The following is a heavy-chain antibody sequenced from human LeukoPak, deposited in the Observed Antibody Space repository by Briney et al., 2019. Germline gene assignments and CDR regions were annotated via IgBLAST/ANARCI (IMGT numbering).Heavy chain of an antibody. J-gene: IGHJ6*03. Sequence: RASVKVSCKASGLPFTTYGITWVRQAPGQGLEWMGWISNYNGNTNYAQKLQGRVTMTTDTSTSTAYMEMRSLRSDDTAVYYCAGVTRWTTTISPWLSYYYMDVWGKGTTATISS. CDR3: AGVTRWTTTISPWLSYYYMDV. CDR1: GLPFTTYG. CDR2: ISNYNGNT. V-gene: IGHV1-18*01. D-gene: IGHD3/OR15-3a*01.